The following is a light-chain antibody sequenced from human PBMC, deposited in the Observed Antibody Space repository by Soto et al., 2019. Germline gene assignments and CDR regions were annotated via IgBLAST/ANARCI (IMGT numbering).Light chain of an antibody. Sequence: EVVLTQSPATLSLSPGDRATLSCRAGQSVSKFIAWYQHKPGQAHRILIYDASNRATGIPARFSGSGSGTDFTLTINSLESEDFEVYDCQHRGRFGQGTKVDIK. CDR2: DAS. V-gene: IGKV3-11*01. CDR1: QSVSKF. CDR3: QHRGR. J-gene: IGKJ1*01.